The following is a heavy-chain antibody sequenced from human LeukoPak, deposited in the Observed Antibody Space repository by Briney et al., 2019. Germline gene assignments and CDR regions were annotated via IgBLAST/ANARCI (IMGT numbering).Heavy chain of an antibody. D-gene: IGHD1-1*01. V-gene: IGHV3-7*03. Sequence: GGSLRLSCAASGFTFSSYWMAWVRQAPGKGREWVDNIKQDGSEKYYVDSVKGRFTISRDNAKNSLYLQMNSLRAEGTAVYYCATGGSGSFDIWGQGTMVTVSA. CDR2: IKQDGSEK. CDR3: ATGGSGSFDI. J-gene: IGHJ3*02. CDR1: GFTFSSYW.